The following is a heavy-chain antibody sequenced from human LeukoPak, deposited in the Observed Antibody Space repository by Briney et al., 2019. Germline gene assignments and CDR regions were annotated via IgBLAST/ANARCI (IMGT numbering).Heavy chain of an antibody. D-gene: IGHD3-22*01. V-gene: IGHV5-51*01. CDR1: GYSFTTYW. Sequence: GESLKISCKGSGYSFTTYWIGRVRQMPGKGLEWMGIIYPGDSDTRYSPSFQGQVTISADKSISTAYLQWSSLKASDTAMYYCARTEYYASSGLDLDYWGQGTLVTVSS. CDR2: IYPGDSDT. CDR3: ARTEYYASSGLDLDY. J-gene: IGHJ4*02.